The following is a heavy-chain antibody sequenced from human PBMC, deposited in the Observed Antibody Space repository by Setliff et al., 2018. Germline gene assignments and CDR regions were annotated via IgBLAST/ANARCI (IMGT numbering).Heavy chain of an antibody. CDR2: ISVYTGNT. V-gene: IGHV1-18*01. Sequence: GESLKISCKASGYTFSHSGITWVRQAPGQGLEWMGWISVYTGNTNYAPKLQGRVTMTTDASTSTAYMELRGLTSDDTAVYYCSRLVRYCSKTTCQTASGAELWGQGTLVTVSS. D-gene: IGHD2-8*01. CDR3: SRLVRYCSKTTCQTASGAEL. CDR1: GYTFSHSG. J-gene: IGHJ4*02.